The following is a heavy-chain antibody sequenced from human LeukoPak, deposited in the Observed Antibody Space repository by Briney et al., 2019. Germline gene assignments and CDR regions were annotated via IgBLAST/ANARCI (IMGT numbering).Heavy chain of an antibody. CDR1: GFTFSSYA. V-gene: IGHV3-30*04. J-gene: IGHJ4*02. Sequence: PGGSLRLSCAASGFTFSSYAMHWVRQAPGKGLEWVAVISYDGSNKYYADSVKGRFTISRDNSKNTLYLQMNSLRAEDTAVYYCARAILGYCSSTSCPRGGFDYWSQGTLVTVSS. CDR3: ARAILGYCSSTSCPRGGFDY. D-gene: IGHD2-2*01. CDR2: ISYDGSNK.